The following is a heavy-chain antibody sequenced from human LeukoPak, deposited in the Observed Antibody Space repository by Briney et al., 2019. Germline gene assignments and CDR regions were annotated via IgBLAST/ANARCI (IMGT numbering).Heavy chain of an antibody. CDR2: MNPNSGYT. V-gene: IGHV1-8*03. CDR1: GYTFTTYD. Sequence: ASVKVSCKASGYTFTTYDINWVRQATGQALEWMGWMNPNSGYTGYAQKFQGRVTITRDTSISTAYMELSSLRSEDTAVYYCARVAGSIDYWGQGTLVTVSS. CDR3: ARVAGSIDY. J-gene: IGHJ4*02. D-gene: IGHD6-19*01.